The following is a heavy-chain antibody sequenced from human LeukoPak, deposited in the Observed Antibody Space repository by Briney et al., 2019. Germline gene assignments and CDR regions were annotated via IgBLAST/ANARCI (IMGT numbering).Heavy chain of an antibody. V-gene: IGHV3-21*01. CDR1: GFTFSSYS. CDR2: ISSSSSYI. J-gene: IGHJ4*02. CDR3: ARSIVGATGIDY. D-gene: IGHD1-26*01. Sequence: GGSLRPSCAASGFTFSSYSMNWVRQAPGKGLEWVSSISSSSSYICYADSVEGRFTISRDNAKNSLYLQMNSLRAEDTAVYYCARSIVGATGIDYWGQGTLVTASS.